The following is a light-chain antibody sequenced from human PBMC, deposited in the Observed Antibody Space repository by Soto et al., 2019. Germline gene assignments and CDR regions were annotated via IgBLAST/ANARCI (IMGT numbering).Light chain of an antibody. CDR2: GAS. J-gene: IGKJ3*01. V-gene: IGKV3D-15*01. CDR1: QSVSSN. CDR3: QQYNNWPPFT. Sequence: EIVMTQSPATLSVSPGERVTLSCRASQSVSSNLAWYQQKPGQAPRLLIYGASTRAAGIPARFSGSGSGTEFTLTISSLQSEDFAVYYCQQYNNWPPFTFGPGTKVDIK.